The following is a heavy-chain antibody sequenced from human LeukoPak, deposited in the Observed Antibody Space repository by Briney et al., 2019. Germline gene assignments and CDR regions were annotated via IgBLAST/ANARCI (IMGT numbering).Heavy chain of an antibody. D-gene: IGHD3-9*01. CDR2: IKGDGTEK. CDR1: GFTFSSYW. Sequence: GGSLRLSCAASGFTFSSYWMSWVRQAPGKGLEWVANIKGDGTEKYYGDSVKGRFTISRDNAKSSLYLHMNSLRVEDTALYYCATHSDFLFAYWGQGTLVTVSS. V-gene: IGHV3-7*01. J-gene: IGHJ4*02. CDR3: ATHSDFLFAY.